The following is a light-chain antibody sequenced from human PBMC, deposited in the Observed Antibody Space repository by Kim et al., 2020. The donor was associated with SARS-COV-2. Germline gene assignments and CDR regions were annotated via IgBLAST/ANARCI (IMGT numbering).Light chain of an antibody. V-gene: IGKV3-11*01. CDR3: QQRSTWPQT. CDR1: QSIKTD. J-gene: IGKJ2*01. Sequence: SLSPGESATPSCRASQSIKTDLIWYQQKPGQAPRPLIYDASKRATGIPARFSGSGSGTDFTLTISSLQPEDFAVYYCQQRSTWPQTFGQGTKLEI. CDR2: DAS.